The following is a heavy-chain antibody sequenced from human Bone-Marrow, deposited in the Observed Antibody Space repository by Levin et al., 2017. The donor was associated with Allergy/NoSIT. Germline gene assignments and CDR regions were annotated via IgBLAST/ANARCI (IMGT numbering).Heavy chain of an antibody. CDR3: TPIKYRYSGYVFDY. V-gene: IGHV3-15*01. CDR2: IKTNTEGGTT. D-gene: IGHD5-12*01. J-gene: IGHJ4*02. Sequence: PGGSLRLSCAASGITFSDAWMGWVRQAPGKGLEWVGRIKTNTEGGTTDYAAPVNGRFAISRADAKSMMYLQMNSLKTEDTAVYYCTPIKYRYSGYVFDYWGQGNLVTVSS. CDR1: GITFSDAW.